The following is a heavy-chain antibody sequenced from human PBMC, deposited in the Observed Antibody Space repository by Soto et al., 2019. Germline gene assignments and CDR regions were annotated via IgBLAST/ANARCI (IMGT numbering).Heavy chain of an antibody. D-gene: IGHD3-10*01. CDR3: AKSGYYGSGTNNWFDP. Sequence: GGSLRLSCAASGFTFSSYAMSWVRQAPGKGLEWVSAISGSGGSTYYADSVKGRFTISRDNSKNTLYLQMNSLRAEDTAVYYCAKSGYYGSGTNNWFDPWGQGTLVTVSS. V-gene: IGHV3-23*01. CDR2: ISGSGGST. J-gene: IGHJ5*02. CDR1: GFTFSSYA.